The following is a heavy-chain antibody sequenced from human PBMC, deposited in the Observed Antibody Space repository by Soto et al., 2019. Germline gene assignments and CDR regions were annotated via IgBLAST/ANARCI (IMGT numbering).Heavy chain of an antibody. J-gene: IGHJ4*02. CDR2: INPNSGGT. V-gene: IGHV1-2*02. Sequence: ASVKVSCKASGYTFSGFYMHWVRQAPGQGLEWMGWINPNSGGTKSAEKFQGRVTMTRDTSISTAYMELSRLTSDDTAVYYCASAAVTGTAGLDFWGQGTQVTVYS. CDR1: GYTFSGFY. CDR3: ASAAVTGTAGLDF. D-gene: IGHD6-19*01.